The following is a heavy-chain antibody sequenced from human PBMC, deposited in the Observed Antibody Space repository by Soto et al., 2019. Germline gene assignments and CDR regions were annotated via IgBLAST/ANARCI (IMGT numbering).Heavy chain of an antibody. Sequence: GESLKISCKGSGYSFTSYWIGWVRQMPGKGLEWMGIIYPGDSDTRYSPSFQGQVTISADKSISTAYLQWSSLKASDTAMYYCARGVGPRLPTHWFDPWGQGTLVTVSS. J-gene: IGHJ5*02. CDR1: GYSFTSYW. CDR3: ARGVGPRLPTHWFDP. CDR2: IYPGDSDT. V-gene: IGHV5-51*01. D-gene: IGHD2-8*01.